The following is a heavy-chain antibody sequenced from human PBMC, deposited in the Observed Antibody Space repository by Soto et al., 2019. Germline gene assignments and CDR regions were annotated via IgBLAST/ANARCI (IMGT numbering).Heavy chain of an antibody. D-gene: IGHD3-22*01. V-gene: IGHV1-2*02. Sequence: QVQLVQSGAEVKKPGASVKVSCKASGYTFTGYDMHWVRQAPGQGLEWMGWINPNSGGTNYAQKFQGRVTMTRDTSISTAYMELSRLRSDDTAVYYCASGYYYDSSGPLLGFDPWGQGTLVTVSS. CDR1: GYTFTGYD. CDR2: INPNSGGT. J-gene: IGHJ5*02. CDR3: ASGYYYDSSGPLLGFDP.